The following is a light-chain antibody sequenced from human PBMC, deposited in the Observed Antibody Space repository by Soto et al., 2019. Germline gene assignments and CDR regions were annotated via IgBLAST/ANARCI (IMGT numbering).Light chain of an antibody. V-gene: IGKV3-20*01. CDR3: HQYDSSPVT. CDR1: QSVSSSY. CDR2: GAS. J-gene: IGKJ1*01. Sequence: EIVLTQSPGTLSLSPGERATLSCRASQSVSSSYLAWYQQKPGQAPRLLIYGASSRATGIPDRFSGSGSETDFTLTISRLEHEDFAAYYCHQYDSSPVTFGQGTKVEIK.